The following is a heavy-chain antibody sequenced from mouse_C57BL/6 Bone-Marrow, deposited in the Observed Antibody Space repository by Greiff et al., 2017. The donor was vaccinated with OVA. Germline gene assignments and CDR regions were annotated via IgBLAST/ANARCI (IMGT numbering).Heavy chain of an antibody. CDR2: IYPRSGNT. Sequence: VQVVESGAELARPGASVKLSCKASGYTFTSYGISWVKQRTGQGLEWIGEIYPRSGNTYYNEKFKGKATLTADKSSSTAYMELRSLTSEDSAVYFCARSETTVEDWYFDVWGTGTTVTVSS. J-gene: IGHJ1*03. CDR3: ARSETTVEDWYFDV. D-gene: IGHD1-1*01. V-gene: IGHV1-81*01. CDR1: GYTFTSYG.